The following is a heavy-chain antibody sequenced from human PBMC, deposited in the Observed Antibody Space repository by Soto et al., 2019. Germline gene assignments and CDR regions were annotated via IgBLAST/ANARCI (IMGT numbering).Heavy chain of an antibody. J-gene: IGHJ6*02. V-gene: IGHV1-18*01. Sequence: ASVKVSCKASGYTLTSYGISWVRQAPGQGLEWMGWISAYNGNTNYALKLQGRVTMTTDTSTSTAYMELRSLRSDDTAVYYCARTEWLLTPRDYYYGMDVWGQGTTVTVSS. CDR1: GYTLTSYG. CDR2: ISAYNGNT. CDR3: ARTEWLLTPRDYYYGMDV. D-gene: IGHD3-3*01.